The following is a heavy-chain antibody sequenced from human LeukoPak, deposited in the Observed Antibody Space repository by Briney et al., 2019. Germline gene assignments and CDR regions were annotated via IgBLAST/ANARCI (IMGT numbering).Heavy chain of an antibody. CDR2: IYYSGST. D-gene: IGHD4-17*01. V-gene: IGHV4-39*07. Sequence: PSETLSLTCTVSGGSISSSSYYWGWIRQPPGKGLEWIGSIYYSGSTYYNPSLKSRVTISVDTSKNQFSLKLSSATAADTAVYYCARALLGGDLDYWGQGTLVTVSS. CDR3: ARALLGGDLDY. J-gene: IGHJ4*02. CDR1: GGSISSSSYY.